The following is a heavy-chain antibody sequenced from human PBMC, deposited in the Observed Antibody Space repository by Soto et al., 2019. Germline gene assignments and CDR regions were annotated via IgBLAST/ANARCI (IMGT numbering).Heavy chain of an antibody. Sequence: QVQLVQSGAEVKKPGSSVKVSCKASGGTFSSYAISWVRQAPEQRLEWMGGIIPIFGTANYAQKFQGRVTITADESTSTAYMELSSLRSEDTAVYYCARDSGGTTVAFGMDVWGQGTMVTVSS. V-gene: IGHV1-69*01. D-gene: IGHD4-17*01. CDR1: GGTFSSYA. J-gene: IGHJ6*02. CDR2: IIPIFGTA. CDR3: ARDSGGTTVAFGMDV.